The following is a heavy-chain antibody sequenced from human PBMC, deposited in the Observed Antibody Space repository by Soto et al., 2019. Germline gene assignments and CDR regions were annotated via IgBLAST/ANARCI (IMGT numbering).Heavy chain of an antibody. CDR2: IYYSGST. D-gene: IGHD2-21*02. J-gene: IGHJ6*02. CDR3: ATVGIVVVTAITWASLHYYGMDV. V-gene: IGHV4-59*01. CDR1: GGSSSSYY. Sequence: PSETLSLTCTVSGGSSSSYYWNWIRQPPGKGLEWIGSIYYSGSTNYNPSLKSRVTISVDTSKNQFSLKVTSVTAADTAVYYCATVGIVVVTAITWASLHYYGMDVWGQGNTVTVSS.